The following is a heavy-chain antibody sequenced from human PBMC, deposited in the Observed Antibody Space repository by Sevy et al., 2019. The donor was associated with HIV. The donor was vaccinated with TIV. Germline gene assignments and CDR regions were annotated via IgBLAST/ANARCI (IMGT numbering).Heavy chain of an antibody. CDR1: GFTFSSYW. D-gene: IGHD1-26*01. CDR3: AREYSGTYYYFDY. CDR2: INSVGSST. V-gene: IGHV3-74*01. Sequence: GGSLRLSCAASGFTFSSYWMHWVRQAPGKGLVWVSRINSVGSSTNYADSVKGRFTISRDNAKNTLHLQMNSLRAEDTAVYYCAREYSGTYYYFDYWGQGTLVTVSS. J-gene: IGHJ4*02.